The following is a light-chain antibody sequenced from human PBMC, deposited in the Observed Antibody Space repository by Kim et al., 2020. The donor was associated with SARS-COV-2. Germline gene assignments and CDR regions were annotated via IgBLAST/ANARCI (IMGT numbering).Light chain of an antibody. CDR1: TGAVTGGHY. CDR3: LLYYSGARV. CDR2: DTS. V-gene: IGLV7-46*01. J-gene: IGLJ2*01. Sequence: QAVVTQEPSLTVSPGGTVTLTCGSSTGAVTGGHYSYWFQQKPGQAPRTLIYDTSKTHSWTPARFSGSLLGGKAALTLSGAQPEDEAEYYCLLYYSGARVFGGGTQLTVL.